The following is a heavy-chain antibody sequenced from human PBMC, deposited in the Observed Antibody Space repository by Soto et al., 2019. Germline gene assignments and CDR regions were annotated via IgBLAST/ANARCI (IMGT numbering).Heavy chain of an antibody. CDR1: GYTLTELS. Sequence: ASVKVSCKVSGYTLTELSMHWVRQAPGKGLEWMGGFDPEDGETIYAQKFQGRVTMTGETSTDTAYMELGSRRSEDTAVYYCATGGRGATAHSYWGQGTLVTVSS. V-gene: IGHV1-24*01. J-gene: IGHJ4*02. CDR3: ATGGRGATAHSY. CDR2: FDPEDGET. D-gene: IGHD1-26*01.